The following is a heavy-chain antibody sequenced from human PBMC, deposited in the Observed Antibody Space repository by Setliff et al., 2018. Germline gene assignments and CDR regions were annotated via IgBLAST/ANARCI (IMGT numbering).Heavy chain of an antibody. J-gene: IGHJ6*03. CDR2: IHASGSP. V-gene: IGHV4-61*02. Sequence: PSETLSLTCTVSGGSITSGSFYWSWIRQPAGKKLEWIGRIHASGSPDYNPSFKRRVTISRDTSTNQFSLKLGSVTAADTAVYYCARGITYYYHMDLWGTGTTVTVSS. CDR3: ARGITYYYHMDL. CDR1: GGSITSGSFY. D-gene: IGHD3-10*01.